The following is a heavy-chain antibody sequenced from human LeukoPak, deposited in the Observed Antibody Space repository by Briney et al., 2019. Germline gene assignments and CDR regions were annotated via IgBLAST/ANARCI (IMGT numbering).Heavy chain of an antibody. Sequence: GGSPRLSCAASGFTFDDYAMHWVRQAPGKGLEWISGISWNSGSIDYADSVKGRFTISRDNAKNSLYLQMNSLRAEDTAVYYCAKVTIAAAGTGGDYWGQGTLVTVSS. V-gene: IGHV3-9*01. CDR3: AKVTIAAAGTGGDY. CDR2: ISWNSGSI. CDR1: GFTFDDYA. J-gene: IGHJ4*02. D-gene: IGHD6-13*01.